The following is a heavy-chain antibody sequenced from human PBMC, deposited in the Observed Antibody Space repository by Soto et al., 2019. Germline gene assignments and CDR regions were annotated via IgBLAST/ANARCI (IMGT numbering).Heavy chain of an antibody. D-gene: IGHD2-21*02. J-gene: IGHJ3*02. CDR2: IYYSGST. Sequence: SETLSLTCTVSGGSISSYYWSWIRQPPGKGLEWIGYIYYSGSTNYNPTLKSRATISVDTSNNQFSLKLSSVTAADTAVYYCAREGPTAYCGGDCYPIWGQGTMVTVSS. CDR3: AREGPTAYCGGDCYPI. V-gene: IGHV4-59*01. CDR1: GGSISSYY.